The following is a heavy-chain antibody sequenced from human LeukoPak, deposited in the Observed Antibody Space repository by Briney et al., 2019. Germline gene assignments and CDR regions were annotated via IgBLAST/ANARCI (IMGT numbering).Heavy chain of an antibody. Sequence: PSETLSLTCTVSGGSISRYYWSWIWQPAGKGMEWIGRIYTSGSTNYNPSLKSRVTMSVDTSKNQFSLKLSSVTAADTAVYYCARVEDGYEYFDYWGQGTLVTVSS. CDR1: GGSISRYY. CDR3: ARVEDGYEYFDY. V-gene: IGHV4-4*07. J-gene: IGHJ4*02. CDR2: IYTSGST. D-gene: IGHD5-24*01.